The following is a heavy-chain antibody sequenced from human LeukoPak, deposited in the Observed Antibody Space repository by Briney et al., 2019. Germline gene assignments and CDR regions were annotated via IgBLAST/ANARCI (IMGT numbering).Heavy chain of an antibody. CDR1: GFTFSDYY. CDR2: ISYSGTT. Sequence: LRLSCAASGFTFSDYYMSWIRQAPGKGLEWIGSISYSGTTYSNPSLKSRVAMSLDTSKNQFSLRLRSVTSADTAMYYCARVDRHLGIRHFFDYWGQGTLVTVSS. CDR3: ARVDRHLGIRHFFDY. D-gene: IGHD7-27*01. V-gene: IGHV4-38-2*01. J-gene: IGHJ4*02.